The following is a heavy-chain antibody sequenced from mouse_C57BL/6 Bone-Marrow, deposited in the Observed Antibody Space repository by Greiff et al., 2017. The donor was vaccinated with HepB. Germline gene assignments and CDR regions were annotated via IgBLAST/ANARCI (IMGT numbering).Heavy chain of an antibody. CDR3: AAYLLLRYEYFDV. J-gene: IGHJ1*03. V-gene: IGHV1-82*01. Sequence: VKPGASVKISCKASGYAFSSSWMNWVKQRPGKGLEWIGRIYPGDGDTNYNGKFKGKATLTADKSSSTAYMQLSSLTSEDSAVYFCAAYLLLRYEYFDVWGTGTTVTVSS. D-gene: IGHD1-1*01. CDR1: GYAFSSSW. CDR2: IYPGDGDT.